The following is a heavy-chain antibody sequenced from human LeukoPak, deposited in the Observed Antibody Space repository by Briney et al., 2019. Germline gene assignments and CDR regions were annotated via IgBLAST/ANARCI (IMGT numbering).Heavy chain of an antibody. V-gene: IGHV4-59*08. CDR2: IYYSGST. J-gene: IGHJ6*03. Sequence: SETLSLTCTVSGGSISSYYWSWIRQPPGKGLEWIGYIYYSGSTNYSPSLKSRVTISVDTSKNQFSLKLSSVTAADTAVYYCVRQMVRGSYYMDVWGKATTVTVSS. CDR1: GGSISSYY. CDR3: VRQMVRGSYYMDV. D-gene: IGHD3-10*01.